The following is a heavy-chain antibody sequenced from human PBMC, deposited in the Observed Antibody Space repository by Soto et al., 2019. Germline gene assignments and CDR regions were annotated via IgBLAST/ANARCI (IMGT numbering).Heavy chain of an antibody. Sequence: QLHLVQSGAVVKKPGASVTVSCSASGYPVTAYYMHWVRQAPGRGLEWMGGINPATGAAKYTQTCRGRVTMTRDTSTSTGFLELSVLKSGDTGGFDCAVGGGVGVAGSAAFDMWGQGTLVTVSS. CDR3: AVGGGVGVAGSAAFDM. V-gene: IGHV1-2*02. D-gene: IGHD3-3*01. CDR1: GYPVTAYY. J-gene: IGHJ3*02. CDR2: INPATGAA.